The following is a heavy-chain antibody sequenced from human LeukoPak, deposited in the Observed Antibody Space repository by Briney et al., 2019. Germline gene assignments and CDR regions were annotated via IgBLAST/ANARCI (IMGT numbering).Heavy chain of an antibody. CDR1: RFSFSSYD. CDR2: LQYDRTNV. CDR3: ARGSSSPGVP. D-gene: IGHD6-6*01. V-gene: IGHV3-30*02. J-gene: IGHJ4*02. Sequence: GGSLRLSCAASRFSFSSYDMHWVRQAPGKGLEWVAYLQYDRTNVQYADSVKGRFTISRDNAKNSLYLQMNSLRAEDTAVYYCARGSSSPGVPWGQGTLVTVSS.